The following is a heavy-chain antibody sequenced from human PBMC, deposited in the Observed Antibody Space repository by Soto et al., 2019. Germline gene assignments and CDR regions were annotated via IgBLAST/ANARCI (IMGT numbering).Heavy chain of an antibody. CDR2: MNPNSGNT. V-gene: IGHV1-8*01. CDR3: ASPTLDELGQWSMDV. J-gene: IGHJ6*02. Sequence: ASVKVSCKASGYTFTSYDINWVRQATGQGLEWMGWMNPNSGNTGCAQKFQGRVTMTRNTSISTAYMELSSLRSEDTAVYYCASPTLDELGQWSMDVWGQGTTVTVSS. CDR1: GYTFTSYD. D-gene: IGHD7-27*01.